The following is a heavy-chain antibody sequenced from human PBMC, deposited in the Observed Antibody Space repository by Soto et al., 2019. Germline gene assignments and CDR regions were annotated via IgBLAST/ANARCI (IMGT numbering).Heavy chain of an antibody. CDR2: IRGDGSEK. CDR1: GFTFGAYW. V-gene: IGHV3-7*01. D-gene: IGHD5-12*01. J-gene: IGHJ4*02. CDR3: ARSQVAIPGDD. Sequence: EVQLVESGGGLVQPGGSLRLSCAASGFTFGAYWMSWVRQGPGKGLEWVANIRGDGSEKYYLDSVKGRFTISRDNGRNSLYLEMNSLSAEDTAVYHCARSQVAIPGDDWGQGTLVTVSS.